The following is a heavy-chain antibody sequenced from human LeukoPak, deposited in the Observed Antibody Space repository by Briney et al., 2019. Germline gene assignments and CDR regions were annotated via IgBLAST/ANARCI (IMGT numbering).Heavy chain of an antibody. CDR1: GYTFTSYG. CDR3: ARRVVVPAANNWFDP. J-gene: IGHJ5*02. V-gene: IGHV1-2*02. Sequence: ASVKVSCKASGYTFTSYGISWVRQAPGQGLEWMGWINPNSGGTNYAQKFQGRVTMTRDTSISTAYMELSRLRSDDTAVYYCARRVVVPAANNWFDPWGQGTLVTVSS. CDR2: INPNSGGT. D-gene: IGHD2-2*01.